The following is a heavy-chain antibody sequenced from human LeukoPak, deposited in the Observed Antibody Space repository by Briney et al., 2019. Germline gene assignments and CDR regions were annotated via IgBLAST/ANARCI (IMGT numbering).Heavy chain of an antibody. CDR3: ARGQKYRSGYTVTELGSGYFDY. CDR1: GGSFSGYY. V-gene: IGHV4-34*01. D-gene: IGHD5-18*01. J-gene: IGHJ4*02. Sequence: MSSETLSLTCAVYGGSFSGYYWSWIRQPPGKGPEWIGEINHSGSTNYNPSLKSRVTISVDASKNQFSLKLSSVTAADTAVYYCARGQKYRSGYTVTELGSGYFDYWGQGTLVTVSS. CDR2: INHSGST.